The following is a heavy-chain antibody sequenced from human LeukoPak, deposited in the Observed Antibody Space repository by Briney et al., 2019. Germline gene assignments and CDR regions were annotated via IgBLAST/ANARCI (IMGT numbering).Heavy chain of an antibody. J-gene: IGHJ5*02. CDR1: GGTFSSYA. CDR2: IIPIFGTA. CDR3: AREGAARPPYNRFDP. D-gene: IGHD6-6*01. Sequence: SVKVSCKASGGTFSSYAISWVRQAPGQGLEWMGGIIPIFGTANYAQKFQGRVTITTDESTSTAYMELSSLRSEDTAVYYCAREGAARPPYNRFDPWGQGTLVTVSS. V-gene: IGHV1-69*05.